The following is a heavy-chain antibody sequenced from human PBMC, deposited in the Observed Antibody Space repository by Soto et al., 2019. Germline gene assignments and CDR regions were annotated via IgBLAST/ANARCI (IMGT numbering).Heavy chain of an antibody. Sequence: GGSLRLSCAVSGFSFSTYAMHWVRQAPGKGLEWLAIIWFDGVKEYYAESVRGRFTISINNSKNTVFLQMDTVGAEDSALYYCTRATFDVWGQGTTVTVSS. CDR3: TRATFDV. J-gene: IGHJ6*02. CDR2: IWFDGVKE. CDR1: GFSFSTYA. V-gene: IGHV3-33*01.